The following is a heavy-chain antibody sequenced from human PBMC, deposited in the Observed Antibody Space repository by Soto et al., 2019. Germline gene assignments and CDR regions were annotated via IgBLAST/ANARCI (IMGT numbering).Heavy chain of an antibody. D-gene: IGHD4-17*01. CDR2: IYPGDSDT. CDR3: ARLGGDYYYYYGMDV. CDR1: GYSFTSYW. Sequence: PGESLKISCKGSGYSFTSYWIGWVRQMPGKGLEWMGIIYPGDSDTRYSPPFQGQVTISADKSISTAYLQWSSLKASDTAMYYCARLGGDYYYYYGMDVWGQGTTVTVSS. J-gene: IGHJ6*02. V-gene: IGHV5-51*01.